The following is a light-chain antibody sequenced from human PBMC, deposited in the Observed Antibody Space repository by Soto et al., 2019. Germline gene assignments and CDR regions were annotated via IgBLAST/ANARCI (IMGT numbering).Light chain of an antibody. Sequence: DIQMPQSPSTLSASVGDRFTITCRASQSISSWLAWYQQKPGKAPKLLIYKASSLESGVPSRFSGSGSGTEFTLTISSLQPDDFATYYCQQYNSYSWTFGQGTKVDIK. CDR1: QSISSW. V-gene: IGKV1-5*03. CDR3: QQYNSYSWT. CDR2: KAS. J-gene: IGKJ1*01.